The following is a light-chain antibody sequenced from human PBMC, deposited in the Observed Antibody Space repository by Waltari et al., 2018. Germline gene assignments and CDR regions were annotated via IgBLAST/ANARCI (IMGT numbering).Light chain of an antibody. CDR1: QGVRSNY. V-gene: IGKV3-20*01. Sequence: EIVLPQSPGTLSLSPGERVTLSCRASQGVRSNYLAWYQQKPGQAPRLLIYGASSRATGIPDRFSGSGSGTDFTLTVTRLEPEDFAVYYCQQYGSSPLTFGGGTKVEIK. CDR3: QQYGSSPLT. J-gene: IGKJ4*01. CDR2: GAS.